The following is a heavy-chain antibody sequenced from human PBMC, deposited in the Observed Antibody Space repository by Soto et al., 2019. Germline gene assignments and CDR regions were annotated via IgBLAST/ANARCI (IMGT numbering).Heavy chain of an antibody. V-gene: IGHV3-21*01. J-gene: IGHJ5*02. D-gene: IGHD2-2*02. CDR1: GFTFSSYS. Sequence: VGSLRLSCAASGFTFSSYSMNWVRQAPGKGLEWVSSISSSSYIYYADSVKGRFTISRDNAKNSLYLQVNSLRAEDTAVYYCARDWDCSSTSCYTKKNWFDPWGQGTLVTVSS. CDR3: ARDWDCSSTSCYTKKNWFDP. CDR2: ISSSSYI.